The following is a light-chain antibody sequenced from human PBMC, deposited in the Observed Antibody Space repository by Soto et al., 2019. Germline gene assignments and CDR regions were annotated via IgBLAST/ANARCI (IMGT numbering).Light chain of an antibody. Sequence: VFTQSPGTLSLSPGERATLSCRASQSVSSGYLAWYQQKPGQAPRLLIYGASTRATGIPARFSGGGSGTEFTLTISSLQSADFAVYYCQQYNEWPLTFGGGTKVDIK. CDR2: GAS. J-gene: IGKJ4*01. CDR3: QQYNEWPLT. V-gene: IGKV3-15*01. CDR1: QSVSSGY.